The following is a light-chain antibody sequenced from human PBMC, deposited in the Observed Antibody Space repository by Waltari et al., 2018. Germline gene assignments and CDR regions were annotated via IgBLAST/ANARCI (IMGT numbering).Light chain of an antibody. Sequence: DIQMTQSPSSLSESVGDRVNITCRASQAISNYIAWYQQKPGTAPNLLIYAASTLQSGVPSRFSGSGSGTVFTLTISSLQPEDVATYYCQKYDSAATWTFGQGTKVEIK. V-gene: IGKV1-27*01. J-gene: IGKJ1*01. CDR2: AAS. CDR1: QAISNY. CDR3: QKYDSAATWT.